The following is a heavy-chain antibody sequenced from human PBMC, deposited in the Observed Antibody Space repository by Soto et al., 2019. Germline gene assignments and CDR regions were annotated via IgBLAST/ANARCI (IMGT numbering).Heavy chain of an antibody. V-gene: IGHV5-51*01. CDR1: GYSFTNYW. J-gene: IGHJ6*02. D-gene: IGHD3-3*01. Sequence: GESLKISCKGSGYSFTNYWIGWVRQMPGKGLEWMGIIYPGDSDTRYSPSVQGQVTISADKSINTAYLQWSSLKASDTAIYHCARVGVTFGVVPNYYGMDVWGQGTTVTVSS. CDR2: IYPGDSDT. CDR3: ARVGVTFGVVPNYYGMDV.